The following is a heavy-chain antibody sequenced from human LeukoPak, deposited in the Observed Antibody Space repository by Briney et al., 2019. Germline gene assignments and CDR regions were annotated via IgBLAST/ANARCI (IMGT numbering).Heavy chain of an antibody. V-gene: IGHV4-59*01. CDR2: FYSSGSP. CDR1: GGSINSYY. Sequence: SETLSLTCTVSGGSINSYYWSWIRQPPGKGLEWIGYFYSSGSPNYNPSLKSRVTISVDTSKNQLSLKLSSVTAADTAVYYCARNRGNENWFDPWGPGTPVTVSS. J-gene: IGHJ5*02. D-gene: IGHD2-8*01. CDR3: ARNRGNENWFDP.